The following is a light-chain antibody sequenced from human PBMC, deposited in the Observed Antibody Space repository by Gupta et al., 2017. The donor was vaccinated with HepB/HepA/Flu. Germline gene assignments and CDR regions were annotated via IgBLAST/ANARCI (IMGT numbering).Light chain of an antibody. CDR2: DAC. J-gene: IGKJ2*01. Sequence: EIVLTQSPGTLPLSPGDRASLSCRASQSINNYLAWYQQKPGQAPRLLIYDACKRASGVPDRFSGSGSGTEFTLTISCLEPEDFALYYCHHWSLSPCLFGQGTLLDIK. CDR1: QSINNY. V-gene: IGKV3-11*01. CDR3: HHWSLSPCL.